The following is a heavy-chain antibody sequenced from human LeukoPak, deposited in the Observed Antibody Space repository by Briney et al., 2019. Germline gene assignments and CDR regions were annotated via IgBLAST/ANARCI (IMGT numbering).Heavy chain of an antibody. CDR2: IYGGGDT. J-gene: IGHJ4*02. CDR1: GFTVTDNY. V-gene: IGHV3-53*01. D-gene: IGHD3-10*01. CDR3: TSLSYKSD. Sequence: GGSLRLSCAASGFTVTDNYMNWVRQSSGKGLEWVSVIYGGGDTNYADSVKGRFIISRDTSKNTVYLQMNSLRAEDTAVYYCTSLSYKSDWGQGTLVTVSS.